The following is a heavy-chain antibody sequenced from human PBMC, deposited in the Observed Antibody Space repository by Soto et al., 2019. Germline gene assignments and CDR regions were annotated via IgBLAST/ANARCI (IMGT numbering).Heavy chain of an antibody. CDR2: IYYSGST. CDR3: ARTTVTTMGIDD. J-gene: IGHJ4*02. CDR1: GGSISNYY. V-gene: IGHV4-59*12. Sequence: SETLSLTCTVSGGSISNYYWSWLRQPPGKGLEYIGYIYYSGSTNYNPSLKSRVTISVDTTKNQFSLKLSSVTTADTAVYYCARTTVTTMGIDDWGQGTLVTVSS. D-gene: IGHD4-17*01.